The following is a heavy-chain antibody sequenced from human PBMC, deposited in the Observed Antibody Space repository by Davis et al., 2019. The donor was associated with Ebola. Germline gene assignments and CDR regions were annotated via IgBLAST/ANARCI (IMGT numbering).Heavy chain of an antibody. D-gene: IGHD2-15*01. CDR2: IYHSGST. CDR1: GGSISSSNW. Sequence: PSETLSLTCAVSGGSISSSNWWIWVRQSPGKGLEWIGEIYHSGSTNYNPSLESRVTISVDKSKNQFSLKLSSVTAADTAVYYCARDRRGYGYYYYGMDVWGQGTTVTVSS. V-gene: IGHV4-4*02. CDR3: ARDRRGYGYYYYGMDV. J-gene: IGHJ6*02.